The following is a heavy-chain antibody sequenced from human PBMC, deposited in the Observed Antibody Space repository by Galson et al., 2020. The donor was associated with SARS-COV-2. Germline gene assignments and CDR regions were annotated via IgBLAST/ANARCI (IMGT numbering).Heavy chain of an antibody. CDR1: GFTFSTYG. Sequence: GESLKISCAASGFTFSTYGMSWVRQAPGKGLEWVSAISGSGGGTYYADSVKGRFTISRDTSKNTLYLQMNSLRVEDTAVYYWAKQWGLYGGGGDYWGQGTLVTVSS. D-gene: IGHD4-17*01. CDR3: AKQWGLYGGGGDY. J-gene: IGHJ4*02. CDR2: ISGSGGGT. V-gene: IGHV3-23*01.